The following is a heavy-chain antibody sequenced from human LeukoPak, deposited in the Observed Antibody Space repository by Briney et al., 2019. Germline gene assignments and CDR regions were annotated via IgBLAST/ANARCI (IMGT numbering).Heavy chain of an antibody. Sequence: AGGSLRLSCAASGFTFRNYEMNWVRQAPGKGLEWVSYISSSGSTIYYADSVQGRFTISRDNAKDSLYLQMSSLRVEDTAVYYCARNDYNFDYWGQGTLVTVSS. V-gene: IGHV3-48*03. D-gene: IGHD3-16*01. J-gene: IGHJ4*02. CDR2: ISSSGSTI. CDR3: ARNDYNFDY. CDR1: GFTFRNYE.